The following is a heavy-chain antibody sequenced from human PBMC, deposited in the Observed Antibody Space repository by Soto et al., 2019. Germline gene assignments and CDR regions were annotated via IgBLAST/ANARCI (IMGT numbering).Heavy chain of an antibody. CDR1: GFTFSSYA. D-gene: IGHD6-13*01. CDR2: ISGSGGST. CDR3: ANLPDSSSWYYYYYYMDV. V-gene: IGHV3-23*01. Sequence: PGGSLRLSCAASGFTFSSYAMSWVRQAPGKGLEWVSAISGSGGSTYYADSVKGRFTISRDNSKNTLYLQMNSLRAEDTAVYYCANLPDSSSWYYYYYYMDVWGKGTTVTVSS. J-gene: IGHJ6*03.